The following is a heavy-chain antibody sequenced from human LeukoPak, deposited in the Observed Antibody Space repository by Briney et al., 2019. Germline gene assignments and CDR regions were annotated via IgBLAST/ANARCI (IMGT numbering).Heavy chain of an antibody. CDR3: ANDLGWIQLNLG. CDR2: ITGHGDTT. D-gene: IGHD5-18*01. CDR1: GFSFSNYG. J-gene: IGHJ4*02. V-gene: IGHV3-23*01. Sequence: GGSLRLSCAASGFSFSNYGMSWVRQAPGKGLEWVSGITGHGDTTYYADSVKGRFTISRDNSRNTVYLQMNSLRAEDTAVYYCANDLGWIQLNLGRGQGTLVTVSS.